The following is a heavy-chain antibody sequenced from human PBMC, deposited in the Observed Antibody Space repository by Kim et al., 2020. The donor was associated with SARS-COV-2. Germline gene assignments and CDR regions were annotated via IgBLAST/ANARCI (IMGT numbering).Heavy chain of an antibody. CDR1: GFTFTGYA. V-gene: IGHV3-23*01. Sequence: GGSLRLSCTTSGFTFTGYAMSWVRQAPGKGLEWVSSIDGSDGTTYYVDSVKGRFTISRDDSKSTLYLWMTFLRADDTAVYYCLKGGWGWIWDHWGQGAHVTVAS. D-gene: IGHD2-2*03. CDR2: IDGSDGTT. CDR3: LKGGWGWIWDH. J-gene: IGHJ4*02.